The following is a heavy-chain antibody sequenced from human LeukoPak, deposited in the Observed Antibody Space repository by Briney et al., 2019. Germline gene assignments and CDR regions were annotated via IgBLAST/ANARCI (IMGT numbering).Heavy chain of an antibody. CDR1: GFTFSSYA. Sequence: PGGSLRLSCAASGFTFSSYAMSWVRQAPGKGLEWVSAISGSGGSTYYADSVKGRFTISRDNSKNTLYLQMNSLRAEDTAVYYCARVPGGYYYYMDVWGKGTTVTVSS. CDR3: ARVPGGYYYYMDV. V-gene: IGHV3-23*01. J-gene: IGHJ6*03. CDR2: ISGSGGST. D-gene: IGHD3-10*01.